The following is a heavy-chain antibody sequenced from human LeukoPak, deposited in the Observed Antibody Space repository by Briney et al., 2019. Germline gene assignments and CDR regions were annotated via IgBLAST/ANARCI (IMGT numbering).Heavy chain of an antibody. Sequence: GGSLRLSCAASGFTFDDYAMHWVRQAPGRGLEWVSGISWNSGSIDYADSVKGRFTISRDNAKNSLYLQMNSLRAEDTASYYCAKAEGFFGGYYDHWGQGTLVTVSS. CDR2: ISWNSGSI. D-gene: IGHD4-23*01. CDR3: AKAEGFFGGYYDH. CDR1: GFTFDDYA. V-gene: IGHV3-9*01. J-gene: IGHJ4*02.